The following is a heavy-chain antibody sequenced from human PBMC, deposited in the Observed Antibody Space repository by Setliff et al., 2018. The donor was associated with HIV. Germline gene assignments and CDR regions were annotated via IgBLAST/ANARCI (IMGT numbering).Heavy chain of an antibody. CDR3: TRTNPLAAPPFDF. CDR1: GGSISSGSYY. D-gene: IGHD6-13*01. Sequence: SETLSLTCTVSGGSISSGSYYWSWIRQPAGKGLEWIGRIWTSGSTNYNPSLKSRVTISVDTSKNQFSLKLNSVTAADTAVYYCTRTNPLAAPPFDFWGQGTLVTVSS. CDR2: IWTSGST. V-gene: IGHV4-61*02. J-gene: IGHJ4*02.